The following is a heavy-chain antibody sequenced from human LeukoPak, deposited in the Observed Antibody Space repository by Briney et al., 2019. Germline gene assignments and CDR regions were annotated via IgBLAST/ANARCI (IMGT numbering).Heavy chain of an antibody. Sequence: SETLSLTCTVSGGSISSYYWSWIRQPPGKGLEWIGEINHSGSTNYNPSLKSRVTISVDTSKNQFSLKLSSVTAADTAVYYCARQDVGTGYATTDWGQGTLVTVSS. V-gene: IGHV4-34*01. CDR3: ARQDVGTGYATTD. CDR1: GGSISSYY. CDR2: INHSGST. D-gene: IGHD1-14*01. J-gene: IGHJ4*02.